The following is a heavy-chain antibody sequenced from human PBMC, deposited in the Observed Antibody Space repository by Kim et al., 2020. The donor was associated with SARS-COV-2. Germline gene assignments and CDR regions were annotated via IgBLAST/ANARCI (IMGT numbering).Heavy chain of an antibody. J-gene: IGHJ1*01. CDR2: INHSGRT. V-gene: IGHV4-34*01. Sequence: SETLSPTCAVYGGSFSGYYWSWIRQPPGKGLEWIGEINHSGRTNYNPSLKSRVTISVDTYKNQLSLKLTSVTAEDAAQYFCAKSLSNHYGWRSTYCVNWG. CDR1: GGSFSGYY. CDR3: AKSLSNHYGWRSTYCVN. D-gene: IGHD3-10*01.